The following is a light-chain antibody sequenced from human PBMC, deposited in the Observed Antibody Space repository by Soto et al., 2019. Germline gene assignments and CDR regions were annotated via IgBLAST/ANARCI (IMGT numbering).Light chain of an antibody. V-gene: IGLV2-23*01. Sequence: QSVLTQPASVSGSPGQSITISCTGTSSDVGSYNLVSWYQQHPGKAPKLMIYEGSKWPSGVSNRFSGSKSDNTASLTISGLQAEDEADYYCCSYAGSSTSWVFGGGTKLTVL. CDR1: SSDVGSYNL. CDR2: EGS. J-gene: IGLJ3*02. CDR3: CSYAGSSTSWV.